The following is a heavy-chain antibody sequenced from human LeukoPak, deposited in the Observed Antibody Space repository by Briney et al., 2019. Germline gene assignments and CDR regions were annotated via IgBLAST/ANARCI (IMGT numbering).Heavy chain of an antibody. Sequence: QSGGSLRLSCAASGFTFSSYWMHWVRQAPGKGLVWVSRINSDGSSTSYADSVKGRFTISRDNAKNSLYLQMNSLRAEDTAVYYCARDNYDSSGYYYVFLGNDYWGQGTLVTVSS. CDR3: ARDNYDSSGYYYVFLGNDY. CDR1: GFTFSSYW. J-gene: IGHJ4*02. D-gene: IGHD3-22*01. V-gene: IGHV3-74*01. CDR2: INSDGSST.